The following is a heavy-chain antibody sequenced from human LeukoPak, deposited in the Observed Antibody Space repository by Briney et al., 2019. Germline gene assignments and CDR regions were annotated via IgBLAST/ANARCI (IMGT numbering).Heavy chain of an antibody. Sequence: SQTLSLTCTVSGGSISSGGYYWSWIRQHPGKDLEWIGYIYYSGSTYYNPSLKSRVTISVDTSKNQFSLKLSSVTAADTAVYYCARVTMVRGVISYRYFDYWGQGTLVTVSS. J-gene: IGHJ4*02. CDR2: IYYSGST. CDR1: GGSISSGGYY. V-gene: IGHV4-31*03. CDR3: ARVTMVRGVISYRYFDY. D-gene: IGHD3-10*01.